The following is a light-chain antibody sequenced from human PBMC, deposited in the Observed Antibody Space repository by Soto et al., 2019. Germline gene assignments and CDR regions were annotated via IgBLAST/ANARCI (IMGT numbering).Light chain of an antibody. Sequence: EIVLTQSPGTLSLSPGERATLSCRASQSVTSSYLAWYQQRPGQAPRLLIYGASSRATGIPDMFSGSGSGTDFTLTISRLEPEDFAVYHCQQCGTSPLTFGGGTKLEIK. CDR2: GAS. CDR1: QSVTSSY. J-gene: IGKJ4*01. V-gene: IGKV3-20*01. CDR3: QQCGTSPLT.